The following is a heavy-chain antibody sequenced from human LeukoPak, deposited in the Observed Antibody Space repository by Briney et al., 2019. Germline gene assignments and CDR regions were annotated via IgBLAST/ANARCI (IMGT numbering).Heavy chain of an antibody. J-gene: IGHJ4*02. D-gene: IGHD6-19*01. CDR1: GFTFSSYA. CDR2: ISYDGSNK. Sequence: GGFLRLSCAASGFTFSSYAMHWVRQAPGKGLEWVAVISYDGSNKYYADSVKGRFTISRDNSKNTLYLQMNSLRAEDTAVYYCARENSSGWYDYYFDYWGQGTLVTVSS. CDR3: ARENSSGWYDYYFDY. V-gene: IGHV3-30-3*01.